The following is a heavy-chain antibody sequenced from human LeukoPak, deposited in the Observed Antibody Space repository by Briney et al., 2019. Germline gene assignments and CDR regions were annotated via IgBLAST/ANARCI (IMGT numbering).Heavy chain of an antibody. V-gene: IGHV4-61*05. CDR1: GGSISSSSYY. CDR2: IYYSGST. D-gene: IGHD2-21*02. CDR3: ARGGIYCGGDCYPQ. J-gene: IGHJ4*02. Sequence: SETLSLTCTVSGGSISSSSYYWGWIRQPPGKGLEWIGYIYYSGSTNYNPSLKSRVTISVDTSKNQFSLKLSSVTAADTAVYYCARGGIYCGGDCYPQWGQGTLVTVSS.